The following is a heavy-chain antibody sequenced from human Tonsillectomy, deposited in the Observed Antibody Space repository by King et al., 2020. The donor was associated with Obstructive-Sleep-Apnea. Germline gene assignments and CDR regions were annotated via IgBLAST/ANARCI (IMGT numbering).Heavy chain of an antibody. CDR2: IIPILVIA. CDR3: AKGDGTYSWFDP. CDR1: GGSFSSYA. Sequence: QLVQSGTEVKKPGSSVKVSCKASGGSFSSYAFSWVRQAPGQGLEWMGGIIPILVIADYAQNFQGRVTITADKSTSTAYIELSSLRSEDTAVYYCAKGDGTYSWFDPWGQGTLVSVSS. V-gene: IGHV1-69*09. J-gene: IGHJ5*02.